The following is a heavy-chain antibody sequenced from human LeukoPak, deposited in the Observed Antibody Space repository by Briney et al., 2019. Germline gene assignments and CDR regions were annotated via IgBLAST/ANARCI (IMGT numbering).Heavy chain of an antibody. CDR1: GFTFSSYA. CDR3: AKDLEYCGGDCYLEDY. V-gene: IGHV3-23*01. D-gene: IGHD2-21*02. CDR2: ISGSGGST. Sequence: GGSLRLSCAASGFTFSSYAMSWVRQAPGKGLESVSAISGSGGSTYYADSVKGRFTISRDNSKNTLYLQMNSLRAEDTAVYYCAKDLEYCGGDCYLEDYWGQGTLVTVSS. J-gene: IGHJ4*02.